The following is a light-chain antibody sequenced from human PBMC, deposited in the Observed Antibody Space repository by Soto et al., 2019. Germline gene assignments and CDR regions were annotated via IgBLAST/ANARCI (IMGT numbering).Light chain of an antibody. V-gene: IGKV3-11*01. CDR1: QSVSSY. CDR3: QQRSNWPT. CDR2: GAS. J-gene: IGKJ1*01. Sequence: IVLTQSPATLSLSPGERATLSCRASQSVSSYLAWYQQKPGQAPRLLIYGASNRATGIPDRFSGSGSGTDFTLTISSLAAEDFAVYCCQQRSNWPTFGQGTKVDIK.